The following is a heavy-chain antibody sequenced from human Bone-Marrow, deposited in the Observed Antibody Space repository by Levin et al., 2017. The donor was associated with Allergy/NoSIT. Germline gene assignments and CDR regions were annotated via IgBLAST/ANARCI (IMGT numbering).Heavy chain of an antibody. V-gene: IGHV1-2*02. CDR2: MNPSTGAT. Sequence: PWASVKVSCRASGYTFTDYSVHWVRQTPGRGLEWLGRMNPSTGATNFAQKFQGRVTMTGDTSITTAYMELNRLTSDDTAVYFCARRLGGVGDYYYGMDVWGQGTTVSVSS. CDR3: ARRLGGVGDYYYGMDV. D-gene: IGHD1-26*01. CDR1: GYTFTDYS. J-gene: IGHJ6*02.